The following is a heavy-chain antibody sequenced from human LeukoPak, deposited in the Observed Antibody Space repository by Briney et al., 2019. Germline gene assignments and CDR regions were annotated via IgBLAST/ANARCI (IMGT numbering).Heavy chain of an antibody. Sequence: GGSLRLSCAASGFTFSSYSMNWVRQAPGKGLEWVSSISSSSSYIYYADSVKGRFTISRDNAKNSLYLQMNSLRAEDTAVYYCARDLASSGWLPNDYWGQGTLVTVSS. CDR2: ISSSSSYI. J-gene: IGHJ4*02. V-gene: IGHV3-21*01. CDR3: ARDLASSGWLPNDY. CDR1: GFTFSSYS. D-gene: IGHD6-19*01.